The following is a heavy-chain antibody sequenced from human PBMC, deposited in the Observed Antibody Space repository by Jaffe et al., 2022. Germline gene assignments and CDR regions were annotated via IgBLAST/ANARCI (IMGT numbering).Heavy chain of an antibody. J-gene: IGHJ3*02. CDR3: AKDESSGWSPDDAFDI. V-gene: IGHV3-30*18. Sequence: QVQLVESGGGVVQPGRSLRLSCAASGFTFSSYGMHWVRQAPGKGLEWVAVISYDGSNKYYADSVKGRFTISRDNSKNTLYLQMNSLRAEDTAVYYCAKDESSGWSPDDAFDIWGQGTMVTVSS. D-gene: IGHD6-19*01. CDR1: GFTFSSYG. CDR2: ISYDGSNK.